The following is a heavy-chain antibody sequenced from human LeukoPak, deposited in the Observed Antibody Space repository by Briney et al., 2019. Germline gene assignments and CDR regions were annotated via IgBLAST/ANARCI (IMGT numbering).Heavy chain of an antibody. V-gene: IGHV4-38-2*02. CDR3: ARANYYDNSGYSRGAFDI. J-gene: IGHJ3*02. CDR2: IFHRGST. CDR1: TYSTSSGFY. Sequence: PSETLSLTCSVSTYSTSSGFYWGWIRQPPGKGLEWIGSIFHRGSTYYKSSLKSRITISVDTSKNQFSLKLSSVTAADTAVYYCARANYYDNSGYSRGAFDIWGQGTMVTVSS. D-gene: IGHD3-22*01.